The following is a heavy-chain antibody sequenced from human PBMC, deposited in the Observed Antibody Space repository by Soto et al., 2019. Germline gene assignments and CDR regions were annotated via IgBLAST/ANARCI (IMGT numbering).Heavy chain of an antibody. CDR3: ARGARITMVRGVIIEPAFDI. CDR2: INHSGST. V-gene: IGHV4-34*01. J-gene: IGHJ3*02. Sequence: SETLSLTCAVYGGSFSGYYWSWIRQPPGKGLEWIGEINHSGSTNYNPSLKSRVTISVDTSKNQFSLKLSSVTAADTAVYYCARGARITMVRGVIIEPAFDIWGQGPMVTVS. CDR1: GGSFSGYY. D-gene: IGHD3-10*01.